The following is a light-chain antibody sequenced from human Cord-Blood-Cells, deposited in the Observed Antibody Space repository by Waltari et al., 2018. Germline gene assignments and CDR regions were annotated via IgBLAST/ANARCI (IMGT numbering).Light chain of an antibody. CDR2: AAS. J-gene: IGKJ3*01. CDR3: QQSYSTPGA. Sequence: DIQMTQSPSSLSASVGDRVTITCRASQSISSYLNWYPQKPGKAPKLLIYAASSLQSGVPSRFSGSGSGTDFTLTISSLQPEDFATYYWQQSYSTPGAFGPGTKVDIK. V-gene: IGKV1-39*01. CDR1: QSISSY.